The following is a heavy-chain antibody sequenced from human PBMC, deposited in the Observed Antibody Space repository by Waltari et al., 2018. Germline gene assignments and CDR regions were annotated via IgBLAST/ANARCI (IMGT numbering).Heavy chain of an antibody. CDR3: TKFGARDD. Sequence: VLLLESVGGLLKPAASLRLSCFASGLTFSNAWMLWVRLAAGKGVEGNDRKKRKKKGRTKEDEATVKGRIDIRREESEDTVDQQRKRVRTEDTDMNYCTKFGARDDWGQGTLVTVSS. CDR2: KKRKKKGRTK. CDR1: GLTFSNAW. D-gene: IGHD3-16*01. J-gene: IGHJ4*01. V-gene: IGHV3-15*01.